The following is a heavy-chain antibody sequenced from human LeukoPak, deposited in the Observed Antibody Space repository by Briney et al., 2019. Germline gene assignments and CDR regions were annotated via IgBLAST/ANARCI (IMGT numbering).Heavy chain of an antibody. CDR3: ARDRATAFDY. V-gene: IGHV3-33*01. D-gene: IGHD5-12*01. J-gene: IGHJ4*02. CDR2: IWYDGSNK. Sequence: GGSLRLSCAASGFTFSSYGMHWVRQAPGKGREWVAVIWYDGSNKYYADSVKGRFTISRDNSKNTLYLQMNSLRAEATAVYYCARDRATAFDYWGQGTLVTVSS. CDR1: GFTFSSYG.